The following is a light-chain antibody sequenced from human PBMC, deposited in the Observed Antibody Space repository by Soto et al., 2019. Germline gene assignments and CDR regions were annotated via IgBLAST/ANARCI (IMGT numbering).Light chain of an antibody. CDR2: AAS. V-gene: IGKV1-39*01. Sequence: DIQMTQSPSSLSASVGDRVTITCRASQTISSYLNWYQQKPGKAPKLLIYAASSLQSGVPSRFSGSGSGTDFTLTIDNLHPEDFATYWCQQSFSTPQITFGQGTRLENK. CDR1: QTISSY. J-gene: IGKJ5*01. CDR3: QQSFSTPQIT.